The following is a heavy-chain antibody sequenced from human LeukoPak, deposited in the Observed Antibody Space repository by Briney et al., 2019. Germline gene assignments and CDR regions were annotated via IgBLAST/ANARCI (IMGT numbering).Heavy chain of an antibody. D-gene: IGHD3-10*01. Sequence: PSETLSLTCTVSGGSISSSSYDWGWIRQPPGKGLEWIGSIYYSGSTYYNPSLKSRVTISVDTSKNQFSLKLSSVTAADTAVYYCARSLLLWFGESNAGYFDYWGQGTLVTVSS. V-gene: IGHV4-39*01. CDR2: IYYSGST. CDR1: GGSISSSSYD. J-gene: IGHJ4*02. CDR3: ARSLLLWFGESNAGYFDY.